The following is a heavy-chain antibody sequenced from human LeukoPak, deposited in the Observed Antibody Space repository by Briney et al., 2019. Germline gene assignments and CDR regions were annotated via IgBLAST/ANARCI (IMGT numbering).Heavy chain of an antibody. CDR1: GYTFTSYG. V-gene: IGHV1-18*01. Sequence: GASVKVSCKASGYTFTSYGISWVRQAPGQGLEWMGWISAYNGNTNYAQKLQGRVTMTTDTSTSTAYMELRSLRSDDTAVYYCARGAPLFTYYDFWSGYYNDYWGQGTLVTVSS. CDR2: ISAYNGNT. CDR3: ARGAPLFTYYDFWSGYYNDY. D-gene: IGHD3-3*01. J-gene: IGHJ4*02.